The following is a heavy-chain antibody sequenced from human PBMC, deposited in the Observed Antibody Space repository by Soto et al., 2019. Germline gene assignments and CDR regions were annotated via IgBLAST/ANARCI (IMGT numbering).Heavy chain of an antibody. Sequence: GGSLRLSCAASGLTFSDYYMSWIRQATGKGLEWVSYISSSSSYTNYADSVKGRFTISRDNAKNSLYLQMNSLRAEDTAVYYCARVKRTYYYDSSGYYYFDYWGQGTLVTVSS. CDR3: ARVKRTYYYDSSGYYYFDY. D-gene: IGHD3-22*01. CDR1: GLTFSDYY. J-gene: IGHJ4*02. V-gene: IGHV3-11*06. CDR2: ISSSSSYT.